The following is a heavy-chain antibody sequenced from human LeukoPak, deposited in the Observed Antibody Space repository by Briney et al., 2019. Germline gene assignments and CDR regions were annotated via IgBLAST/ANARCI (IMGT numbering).Heavy chain of an antibody. J-gene: IGHJ4*02. CDR2: ISSSSSYI. D-gene: IGHD6-13*01. Sequence: PGGSLRLSCAASGFTFSSYSMNWVRQAPGKGLECVSSISSSSSYIYYADSVKGRFTISRDNAKNSLYLQLNSLRAEDTAVYYCARDHSSSWYTHDYWGQGTLVTVSS. CDR3: ARDHSSSWYTHDY. V-gene: IGHV3-21*01. CDR1: GFTFSSYS.